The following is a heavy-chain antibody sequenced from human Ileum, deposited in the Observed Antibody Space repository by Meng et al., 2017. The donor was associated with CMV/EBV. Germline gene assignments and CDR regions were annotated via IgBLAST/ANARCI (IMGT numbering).Heavy chain of an antibody. CDR1: GYTFTGYY. D-gene: IGHD3-10*01. CDR2: INHNSGGT. CDR3: ASLLRDY. Sequence: ASVMISCKASGYTFTGYYMHWVRQAPGQGLEWMGWINHNSGGTNYAQKFQGRVTMTRDTYISTAYMELSRLRSDDTAVYYCASLLRDYWGQGTLVTVSS. V-gene: IGHV1-2*02. J-gene: IGHJ4*02.